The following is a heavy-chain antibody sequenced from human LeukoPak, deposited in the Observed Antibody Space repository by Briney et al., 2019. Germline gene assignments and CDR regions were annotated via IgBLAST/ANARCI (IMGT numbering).Heavy chain of an antibody. Sequence: ASVKVSCKASGYTFTSYGISWVRQAPVQGREWMGWVSAYNGNTNYAQKLQGRVTMTTDTSTSTAYMELRSLRSDDTAVDYCAGMSGWYSGFDCWGQRTLVTVSS. CDR2: VSAYNGNT. CDR1: GYTFTSYG. V-gene: IGHV1-18*01. CDR3: AGMSGWYSGFDC. D-gene: IGHD6-19*01. J-gene: IGHJ4*02.